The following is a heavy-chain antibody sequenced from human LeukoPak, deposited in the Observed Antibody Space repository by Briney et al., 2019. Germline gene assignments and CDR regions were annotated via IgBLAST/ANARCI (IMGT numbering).Heavy chain of an antibody. CDR3: ARDPGWLLRSNGYFDL. D-gene: IGHD6-19*01. CDR2: IYYSGTT. CDR1: GGSISSGSYY. J-gene: IGHJ2*01. V-gene: IGHV4-39*07. Sequence: SSETLSLTCTVSGGSISSGSYYWSWIRQPAGKGLEWIGSIYYSGTTYCNPSLKSRVTISVDTSKNQFSLKLSSVTAADTAVYYCARDPGWLLRSNGYFDLWGRGTLVTVSS.